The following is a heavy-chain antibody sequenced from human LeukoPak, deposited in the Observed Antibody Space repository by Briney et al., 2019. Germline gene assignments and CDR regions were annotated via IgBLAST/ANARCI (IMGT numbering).Heavy chain of an antibody. CDR3: AKDLGGGKIAAAGRPFDY. D-gene: IGHD6-13*01. J-gene: IGHJ4*02. Sequence: SGGSLRLSCAASGFTFSSYAMSWVRQAPGKGLEWVSAISGSGGSTYYADSVKGRFTISRDNSKNTLYLQMNSLRAEDTAVYYCAKDLGGGKIAAAGRPFDYWGQGTLVTVSS. V-gene: IGHV3-23*01. CDR1: GFTFSSYA. CDR2: ISGSGGST.